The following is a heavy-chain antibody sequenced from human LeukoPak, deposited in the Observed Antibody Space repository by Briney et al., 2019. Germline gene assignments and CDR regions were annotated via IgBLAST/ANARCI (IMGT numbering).Heavy chain of an antibody. D-gene: IGHD6-6*01. Sequence: PSETLSLTCTVSGYSISSGFFWGWIRQPPGKGLEWIGSIYHSGSTYYNSSLKSRVSISVDTSKNQFSLKLSSVTAADTAVYYCARHGAALAPEDIWGQGTMVTVSS. V-gene: IGHV4-38-2*02. CDR3: ARHGAALAPEDI. CDR2: IYHSGST. J-gene: IGHJ3*02. CDR1: GYSISSGFF.